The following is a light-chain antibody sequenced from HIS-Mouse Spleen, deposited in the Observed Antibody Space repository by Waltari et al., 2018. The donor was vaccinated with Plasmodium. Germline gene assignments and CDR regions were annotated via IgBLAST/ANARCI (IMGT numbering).Light chain of an antibody. CDR2: EVS. V-gene: IGLV2-8*01. J-gene: IGLJ2*01. CDR3: SSYAGSNNLV. CDR1: SSDVGGYTY. Sequence: QSALTQPPSASGSPGQSVTISCTGTSSDVGGYTYVSWYQQHPGKAPKLMIDEVSKRHAGVPARFSGSKSGNTASLTVSGLQAEDEADYYCSSYAGSNNLVFGGGTKLTVL.